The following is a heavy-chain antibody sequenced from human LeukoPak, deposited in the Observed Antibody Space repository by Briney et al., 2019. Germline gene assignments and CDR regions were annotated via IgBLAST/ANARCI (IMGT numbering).Heavy chain of an antibody. CDR1: GYTFTNYY. V-gene: IGHV1-2*02. CDR3: ARDLYGGKGRPWFDP. J-gene: IGHJ5*02. D-gene: IGHD4-23*01. Sequence: GASVTVSCTASGYTFTNYYIHWLRQAPGQGLEWMGWINPNSGATNYVQSFKGRVTMTRDTTSSTAYMELSRLRSDDTAVYYCARDLYGGKGRPWFDPWGQGTLVTVSS. CDR2: INPNSGAT.